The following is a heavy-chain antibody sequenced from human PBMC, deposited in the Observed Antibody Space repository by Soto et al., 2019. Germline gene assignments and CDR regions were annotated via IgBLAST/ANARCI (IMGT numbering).Heavy chain of an antibody. V-gene: IGHV3-23*01. Sequence: EVQLLESGGGLIQPGGSLRLSCAASGFSFSNHALSWVRQAPGKGLEWVSVISGVSATYYADSVKGRFTMSRDNSKNTLYLQMDSLRAEDTAVYYCATEPYDRGGYYYDYYFDSWGQGTLVTVSS. J-gene: IGHJ4*02. D-gene: IGHD3-22*01. CDR1: GFSFSNHA. CDR2: ISGVSAT. CDR3: ATEPYDRGGYYYDYYFDS.